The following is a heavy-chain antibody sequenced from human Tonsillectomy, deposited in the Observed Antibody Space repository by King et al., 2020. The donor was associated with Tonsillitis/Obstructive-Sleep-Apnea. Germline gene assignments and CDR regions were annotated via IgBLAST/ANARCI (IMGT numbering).Heavy chain of an antibody. D-gene: IGHD2-2*01. Sequence: QLVQSGAEVKKPGESLRISCKGSGYSFTSYWISWVRQMPVKGLEWMGRIDPSDSYTNYSPSFQGHVTISADKSISTAYLQWSSLKASDTAMYYCARGYCSSTSCYRGEAFDIWGQGTMVTVSS. J-gene: IGHJ3*02. CDR3: ARGYCSSTSCYRGEAFDI. CDR2: IDPSDSYT. CDR1: GYSFTSYW. V-gene: IGHV5-10-1*03.